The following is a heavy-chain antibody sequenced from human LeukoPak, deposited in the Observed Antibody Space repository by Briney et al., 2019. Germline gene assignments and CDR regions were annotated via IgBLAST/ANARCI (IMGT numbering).Heavy chain of an antibody. Sequence: SETLSLTCSVSGGSINSHYWSWIRQSPGKGLEWIGYVFNGGSTNYNPSLKSRVTMSLDTSRDQFSLRLSSVTAADTAIYYCASRSAGSTWYGVFDYWSQGTLVTVSS. D-gene: IGHD6-13*01. CDR2: VFNGGST. CDR3: ASRSAGSTWYGVFDY. V-gene: IGHV4-59*11. CDR1: GGSINSHY. J-gene: IGHJ4*02.